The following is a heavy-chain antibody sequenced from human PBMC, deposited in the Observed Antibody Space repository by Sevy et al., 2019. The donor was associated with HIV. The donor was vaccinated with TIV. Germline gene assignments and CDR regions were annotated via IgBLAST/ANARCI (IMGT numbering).Heavy chain of an antibody. CDR1: GFNFSNYV. V-gene: IGHV3-30*03. J-gene: IGHJ6*02. CDR3: ARSILAVAGSYGMDV. CDR2: ISSYGNEA. Sequence: GGSLRLSCAASGFNFSNYVLHWVRQAPGKGLEWVTFISSYGNEADYVDSVKGRFTISRDDSKITLYLQMNSLIPEDTAVYYCARSILAVAGSYGMDVWGQGTTVTVSS. D-gene: IGHD6-19*01.